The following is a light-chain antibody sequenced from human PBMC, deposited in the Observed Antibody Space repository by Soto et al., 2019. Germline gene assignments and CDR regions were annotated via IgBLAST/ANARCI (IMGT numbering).Light chain of an antibody. V-gene: IGKV4-1*01. CDR1: QSVLYSSNNKNY. CDR2: DAS. J-gene: IGKJ5*01. Sequence: DIVMTQSPDSLAVSLGERATINCKSSQSVLYSSNNKNYLAWYQQKPGQAPRLLIYDASARATGIPARFSGSGSGTDFTLTISSLEPEDFAVYYCQQRSNWITFGQGTRLEIK. CDR3: QQRSNWIT.